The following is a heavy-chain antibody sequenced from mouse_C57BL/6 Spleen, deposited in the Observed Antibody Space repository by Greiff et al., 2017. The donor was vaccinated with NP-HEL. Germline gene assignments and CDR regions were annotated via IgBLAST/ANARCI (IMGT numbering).Heavy chain of an antibody. CDR2: IYPGDGDT. CDR1: GYAFSSSW. V-gene: IGHV1-82*01. Sequence: VQLQQSGPELVKPGASVKISCKASGYAFSSSWMNWVKQRPGKGLEWIGRIYPGDGDTNYNGKFKGKATLTADKSSSTAYMQLSSLTSEDSAVSTCARELHPKAWCAYWGQGTLGTVSA. J-gene: IGHJ3*01. D-gene: IGHD1-3*01. CDR3: ARELHPKAWCAY.